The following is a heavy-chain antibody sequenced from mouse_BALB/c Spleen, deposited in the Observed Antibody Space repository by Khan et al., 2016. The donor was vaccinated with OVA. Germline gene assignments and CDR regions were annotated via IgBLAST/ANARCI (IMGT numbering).Heavy chain of an antibody. Sequence: EVQLVESGGDLVKPEGSLKLSCAASGFTFSTYGMSWVRQTPDKRLEWVATISSGGSYTYYPDSVQGRFTISRDNAKNTLYLQMSSLKSEDTAMFYCARLAYYYGSERFAYWGQGTIVTVSA. J-gene: IGHJ3*01. CDR3: ARLAYYYGSERFAY. D-gene: IGHD1-1*01. V-gene: IGHV5-6*01. CDR1: GFTFSTYG. CDR2: ISSGGSYT.